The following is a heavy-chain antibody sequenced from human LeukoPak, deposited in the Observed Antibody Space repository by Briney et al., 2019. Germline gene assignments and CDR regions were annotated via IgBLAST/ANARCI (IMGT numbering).Heavy chain of an antibody. J-gene: IGHJ4*02. Sequence: SETLSLTCAVSGGSISSSSYYWAWIRQPPGKGLEWIGSIYYSGSTYYNPSLKSRVTIAVDTSKNQFSLKLSSVTAADTAVYYCARKPIVNSAWYYFDYWGQGTLVTVSS. CDR2: IYYSGST. D-gene: IGHD3-22*01. CDR1: GGSISSSSYY. CDR3: ARKPIVNSAWYYFDY. V-gene: IGHV4-39*07.